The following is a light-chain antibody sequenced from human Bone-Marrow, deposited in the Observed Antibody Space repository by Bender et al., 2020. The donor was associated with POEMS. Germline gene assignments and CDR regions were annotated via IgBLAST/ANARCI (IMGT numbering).Light chain of an antibody. J-gene: IGLJ1*01. CDR2: INN. Sequence: QSVLTQPPSASGTPGQRVTISCSGSSSNIGTNPVNWYQQLPGTAPKLLIYINNQRSSGVPDRFSASKSATSASLTISGLRSEDEADYYCATWDDSLSVSFVFGTGTKVTVL. CDR1: SSNIGTNP. CDR3: ATWDDSLSVSFV. V-gene: IGLV1-47*02.